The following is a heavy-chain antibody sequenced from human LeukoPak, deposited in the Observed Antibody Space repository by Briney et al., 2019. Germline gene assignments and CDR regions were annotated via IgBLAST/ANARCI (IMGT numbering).Heavy chain of an antibody. D-gene: IGHD4-23*01. J-gene: IGHJ4*02. CDR1: GGSISSYY. V-gene: IGHV4-4*07. Sequence: ASETLSLTCTVSGGSISSYYWSWIRQPAGKGLEWIGRIYTSGSTNYNPSLKSRVTISGDTSKNQFSLKLSSVTAADTAVYYCAKLRGAVGIIDYWGQGTLVTVSS. CDR2: IYTSGST. CDR3: AKLRGAVGIIDY.